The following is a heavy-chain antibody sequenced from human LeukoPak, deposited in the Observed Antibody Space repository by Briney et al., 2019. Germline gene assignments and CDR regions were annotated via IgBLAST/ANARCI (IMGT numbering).Heavy chain of an antibody. J-gene: IGHJ5*02. V-gene: IGHV4-39*01. CDR2: IYHTGST. CDR1: GGSFSSTSYY. D-gene: IGHD3-10*01. Sequence: ETLSLTCSVSGGSFSSTSYYWGWIRQPPGKGLEWIANIYHTGSTYYNPSLKSRVIISVDTSANQFSLKLNSVTAADTAVYYCARPIRSRDNNWFDPWGQGTLVTVSS. CDR3: ARPIRSRDNNWFDP.